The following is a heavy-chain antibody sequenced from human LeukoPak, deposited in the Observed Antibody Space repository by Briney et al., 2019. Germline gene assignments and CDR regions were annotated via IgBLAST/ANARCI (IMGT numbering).Heavy chain of an antibody. CDR2: VSANTGNT. D-gene: IGHD1-20*01. J-gene: IGHJ4*02. CDR3: VRVKSNNWWGNFDY. Sequence: ASVKVSCKAFGYTFTDYGITWVRQAPGRGLQWLGWVSANTGNTNYAQRFQGRVTMTIDTSTSTAYMELRSLGSDDTAVYYCVRVKSNNWWGNFDYWGQGTLVTVSS. CDR1: GYTFTDYG. V-gene: IGHV1-18*04.